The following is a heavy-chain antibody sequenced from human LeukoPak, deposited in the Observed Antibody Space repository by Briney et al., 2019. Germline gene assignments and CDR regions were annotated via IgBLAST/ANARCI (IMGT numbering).Heavy chain of an antibody. V-gene: IGHV1-18*01. Sequence: ASVKVSCKASGYTFTSYGISWVRQAPGQGLEWMGWISAYNGNTNYAQKLQGRVTMTTDTSTSTAYMELRSLRSDDTAVYYCARDWSGITIFGVVIIPLDYWGQGTLVTVSS. J-gene: IGHJ4*02. D-gene: IGHD3-3*01. CDR2: ISAYNGNT. CDR3: ARDWSGITIFGVVIIPLDY. CDR1: GYTFTSYG.